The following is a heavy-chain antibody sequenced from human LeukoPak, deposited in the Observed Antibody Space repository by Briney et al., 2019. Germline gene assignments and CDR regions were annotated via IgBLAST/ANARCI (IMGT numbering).Heavy chain of an antibody. J-gene: IGHJ6*03. CDR1: GFTFSSYG. CDR3: ARVGPWVSPDYYYYYMDV. D-gene: IGHD3-16*01. CDR2: IRYDGSNK. Sequence: PGGSLRLSCAASGFTFSSYGMHWVRQAPGKGLEWVAFIRYDGSNKYYADSVKGRFTISRDNSKNTLYLQMNSLRAEDTAVYYCARVGPWVSPDYYYYYMDVWGKGTTVTVSS. V-gene: IGHV3-30*02.